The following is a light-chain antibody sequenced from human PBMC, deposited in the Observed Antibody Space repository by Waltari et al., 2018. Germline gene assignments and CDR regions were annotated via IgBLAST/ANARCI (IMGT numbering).Light chain of an antibody. CDR2: SAF. CDR1: QGITTY. Sequence: DIQMTQSPFSLSASVGDRVTISCRASQGITTYLNWYQQKPGKAPKLLIYSAFRLQGGVPSRFSGNGSGRDFTLTITSLQSDDFATYYCQQGFNTPWTFGQGTKVEIK. V-gene: IGKV1-39*01. J-gene: IGKJ1*01. CDR3: QQGFNTPWT.